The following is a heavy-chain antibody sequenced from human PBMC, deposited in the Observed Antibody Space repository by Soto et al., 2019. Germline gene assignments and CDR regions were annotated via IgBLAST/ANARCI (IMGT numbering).Heavy chain of an antibody. Sequence: GGSLRLSCAASGFTFSSYAMSWVRQAPGKGLEWVSAISGSGGSTYYADSVKGRFTISRDNSKNTLYLQMNSLRAEDTAVYYCAKLCMVRGVITPYYFDYWGQGTLVTVSS. V-gene: IGHV3-23*01. J-gene: IGHJ4*02. CDR1: GFTFSSYA. CDR3: AKLCMVRGVITPYYFDY. CDR2: ISGSGGST. D-gene: IGHD3-10*01.